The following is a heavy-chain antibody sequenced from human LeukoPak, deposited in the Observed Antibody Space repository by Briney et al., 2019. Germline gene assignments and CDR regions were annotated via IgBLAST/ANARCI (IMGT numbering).Heavy chain of an antibody. V-gene: IGHV1-8*01. CDR3: ARGPNKYDGGNSGSAWFDP. Sequence: ASVKVSCKASGYTFTSYDINWVRQATGQGLEWMGWVNPNSGNTGYAQKFQGRVTMTRNTSISTAYMELSSLRSVDTAVYHCARGPNKYDGGNSGSAWFDPWGQGTLVTVSS. CDR1: GYTFTSYD. J-gene: IGHJ5*02. CDR2: VNPNSGNT. D-gene: IGHD4-23*01.